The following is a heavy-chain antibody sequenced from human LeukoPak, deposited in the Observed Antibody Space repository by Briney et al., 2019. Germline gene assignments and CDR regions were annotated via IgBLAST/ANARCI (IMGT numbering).Heavy chain of an antibody. CDR1: GFTFSSYS. D-gene: IGHD2-2*01. J-gene: IGHJ4*02. CDR3: ARFDVVVVPAANGDFDY. V-gene: IGHV3-21*01. Sequence: RGSLRLSCAASGFTFSSYSMNWVRQAPGKGLEWVSSISSSSSYIYYADSVKGRFTISRDNAKNSLYLQMNSLRAEDTAVYYCARFDVVVVPAANGDFDYWGQGTLVTVSS. CDR2: ISSSSSYI.